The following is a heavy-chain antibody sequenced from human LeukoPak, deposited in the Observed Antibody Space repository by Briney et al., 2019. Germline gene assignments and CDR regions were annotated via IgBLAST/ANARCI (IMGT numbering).Heavy chain of an antibody. Sequence: SETLSLTCTVSGGSISSGSYYWSCIRQPAGKGLEWIGRIYTSGSTNYNPSLKSRVTISVDTSKNQFSLKLSSVTAADTAVYYCARHARGYYYYMDVWGKGTTVTISS. V-gene: IGHV4-61*02. CDR3: ARHARGYYYYMDV. CDR1: GGSISSGSYY. J-gene: IGHJ6*03. CDR2: IYTSGST. D-gene: IGHD3-10*02.